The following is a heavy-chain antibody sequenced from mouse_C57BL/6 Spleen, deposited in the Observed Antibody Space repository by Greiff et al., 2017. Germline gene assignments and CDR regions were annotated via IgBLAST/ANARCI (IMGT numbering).Heavy chain of an antibody. CDR1: GFNIKDDY. Sequence: EVQLQRSGAELVRPGASVKLSCTASGFNIKDDYMHWVKQRPEQGLEWIGWIDPENGDTEYASKFQGKATITADTSSNTAYLQLSSLTSEDTAVYYCTTGWDRRYFDYWGQGTTLTVSS. V-gene: IGHV14-4*01. CDR3: TTGWDRRYFDY. D-gene: IGHD3-3*01. J-gene: IGHJ2*01. CDR2: IDPENGDT.